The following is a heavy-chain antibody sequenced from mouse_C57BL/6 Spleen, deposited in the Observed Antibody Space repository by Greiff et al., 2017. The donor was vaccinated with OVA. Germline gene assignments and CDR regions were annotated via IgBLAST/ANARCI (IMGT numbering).Heavy chain of an antibody. CDR3: ARYYYDYDEGYFDY. CDR1: GYSFTDYN. Sequence: EVKLVESGPELVKPGASVKISCKASGYSFTDYNMNWVKQSNGKSLEWIGVINPNYGTTSYNQKLQGKATLTVDQSSSTAFMQLNSLTSEDSAVYYCARYYYDYDEGYFDYGGQGTTRTVSS. CDR2: INPNYGTT. V-gene: IGHV1-39*01. D-gene: IGHD2-4*01. J-gene: IGHJ2*01.